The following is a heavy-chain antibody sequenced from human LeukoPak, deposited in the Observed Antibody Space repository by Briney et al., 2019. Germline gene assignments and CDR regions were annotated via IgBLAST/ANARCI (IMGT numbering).Heavy chain of an antibody. Sequence: SETLSLTCTVSGGSISSYYWSLIRQPPGKGLEWIGYIYYSGSINYNPSLKSRVTISVDTSRNQFSMKLNSVTAADTAVYYCAGSGGLANQGAVFDYWGQGTLVTVSS. V-gene: IGHV4-59*01. J-gene: IGHJ4*02. CDR1: GGSISSYY. D-gene: IGHD3-10*01. CDR2: IYYSGSI. CDR3: AGSGGLANQGAVFDY.